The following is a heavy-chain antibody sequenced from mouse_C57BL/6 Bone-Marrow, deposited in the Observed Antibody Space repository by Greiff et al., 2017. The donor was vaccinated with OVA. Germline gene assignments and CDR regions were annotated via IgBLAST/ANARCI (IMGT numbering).Heavy chain of an antibody. Sequence: QVQLQQSGAELVRPGTSVKVSCKASGYAFTNYLIEWVKQRPGQGLEWIGVINPGSGGTNYNEKFKGKATLTADKSSSTAYMQLSSLTSEDSAVYFCARCGYDVDAMDYWGQGTSVTVSS. CDR1: GYAFTNYL. CDR3: ARCGYDVDAMDY. V-gene: IGHV1-54*01. J-gene: IGHJ4*01. CDR2: INPGSGGT. D-gene: IGHD2-2*01.